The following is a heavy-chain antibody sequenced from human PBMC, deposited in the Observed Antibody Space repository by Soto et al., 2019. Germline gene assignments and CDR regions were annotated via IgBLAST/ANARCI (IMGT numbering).Heavy chain of an antibody. CDR3: ASSAAYCSGGSCHYYYYYMDV. CDR2: IYYSGST. Sequence: SETLSLTCTVSGGSISSYYWSWIRQPPGKGLEWIGYIYYSGSTNYNPSLKSRVAISVDTSKNQFSLKLSSVTAADTAVYYCASSAAYCSGGSCHYYYYYMDVWGKGTTVTVSS. V-gene: IGHV4-59*01. D-gene: IGHD2-15*01. CDR1: GGSISSYY. J-gene: IGHJ6*03.